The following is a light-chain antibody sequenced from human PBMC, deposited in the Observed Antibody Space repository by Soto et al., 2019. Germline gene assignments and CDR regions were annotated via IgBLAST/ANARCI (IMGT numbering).Light chain of an antibody. CDR2: GAS. CDR3: QQNNNWPT. CDR1: QHIRSN. J-gene: IGKJ4*01. V-gene: IGKV3-15*01. Sequence: KVLTQAPGSMCLSPGGRGTISCRASQHIRSNYLAWYQHKPGQAPRLLIYGASSRATGIPARFSGSGYGTEFTLTISSLQSEDLAVYSCQQNNNWPTFGEGTKV.